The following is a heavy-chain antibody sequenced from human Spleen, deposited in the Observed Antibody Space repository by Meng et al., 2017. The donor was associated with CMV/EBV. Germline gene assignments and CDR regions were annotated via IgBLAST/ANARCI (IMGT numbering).Heavy chain of an antibody. D-gene: IGHD1-26*01. J-gene: IGHJ4*02. Sequence: ASVKVSCKASGYTFTAHYFHWVRQAPGQGLEWMGWIHPHRGDTNYAQQFQGRVTLTRDTSITTAYRELSSLRSDDTAVYYCARDNGSYPGYWGQGTLVTVSS. CDR3: ARDNGSYPGY. V-gene: IGHV1-2*02. CDR1: GYTFTAHY. CDR2: IHPHRGDT.